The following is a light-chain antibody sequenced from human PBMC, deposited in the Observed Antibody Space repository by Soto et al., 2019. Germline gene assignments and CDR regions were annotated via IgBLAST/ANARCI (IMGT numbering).Light chain of an antibody. V-gene: IGKV3-15*01. J-gene: IGKJ4*01. CDR3: QQYKNWPPVT. CDR2: AAS. CDR1: QSVSSN. Sequence: EIVMTQSPATLSVSPGERATLSCRASQSVSSNLAWYQQKPGQAPRVLIYAASTRATGIPARFSGSGSETDFTLTISSLQSEDFAVYYCQQYKNWPPVTFGGGTKVDIK.